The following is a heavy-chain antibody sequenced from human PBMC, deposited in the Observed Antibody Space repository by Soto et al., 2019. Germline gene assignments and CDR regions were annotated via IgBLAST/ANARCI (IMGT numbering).Heavy chain of an antibody. V-gene: IGHV4-30-4*01. CDR2: IYYSGST. D-gene: IGHD6-13*01. CDR3: VREKAAAGHFDY. Sequence: SETLSLTCTVSGGSISSGDYYWSWIRQPPGKGLEWIGYIYYSGSTYYNPSLKSRVTISVDTSKNQFSLKLSSVTAADTAVYYCVREKAAAGHFDYWGQGTLVTSPQ. J-gene: IGHJ4*02. CDR1: GGSISSGDYY.